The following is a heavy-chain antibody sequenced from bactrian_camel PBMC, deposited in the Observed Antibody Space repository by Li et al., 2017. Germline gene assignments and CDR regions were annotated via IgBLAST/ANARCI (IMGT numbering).Heavy chain of an antibody. J-gene: IGHJ4*01. CDR1: GSAHMRYC. V-gene: IGHV3S40*01. Sequence: DVQLVESGGGSVQAGGSLRLSCVASGSAHMRYCMAWFRQAPGKGLEWVAGINNGGAGTYYADPVKGRFTISQNDAKNVVYLQMDNMKLDDTAMYYCAPDSSPQMGCYWTRGTQVTVS. CDR2: INNGGAGT. D-gene: IGHD3*01. CDR3: APDSSPQMGCY.